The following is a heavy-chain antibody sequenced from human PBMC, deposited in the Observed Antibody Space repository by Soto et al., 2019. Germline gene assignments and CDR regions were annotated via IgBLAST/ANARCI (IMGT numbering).Heavy chain of an antibody. V-gene: IGHV3-30*18. CDR2: ISYDGSNK. D-gene: IGHD3-22*01. Sequence: QVQLVESGGGVVQPGRSLRLSCAASGFTFSSYGMHWVRQAPGKGLEWVAVISYDGSNKYYADSVKGRFTISRDNSKNTLYLQMNSLRAEDTAVYYCAKDRGYYYDGSGYYSDYWGQGTLVTVSS. CDR3: AKDRGYYYDGSGYYSDY. CDR1: GFTFSSYG. J-gene: IGHJ4*02.